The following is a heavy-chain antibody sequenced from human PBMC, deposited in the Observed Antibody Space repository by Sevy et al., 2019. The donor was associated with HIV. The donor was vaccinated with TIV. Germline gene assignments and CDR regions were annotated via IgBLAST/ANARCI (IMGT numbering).Heavy chain of an antibody. D-gene: IGHD2-2*01. CDR1: GFTFSNYW. CDR2: IKKDGSEK. V-gene: IGHV3-7*03. CDR3: ARDCSTTSCLWGLDV. Sequence: GGSLRLSCAASGFTFSNYWMSWVRQAPGKGLEWVANIKKDGSEKYYVDSVKGRFTISRDNAKNSLFLQMNSLRAEDTALYYCARDCSTTSCLWGLDVWGQRTTVTVSS. J-gene: IGHJ6*02.